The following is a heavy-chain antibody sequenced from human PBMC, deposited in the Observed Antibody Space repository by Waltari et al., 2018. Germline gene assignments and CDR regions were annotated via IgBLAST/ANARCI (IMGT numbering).Heavy chain of an antibody. V-gene: IGHV4-34*01. Sequence: QVQLQQWGAGLLKPSETLSLTCAVYGGSFSGYYWSWIRQPPGKGLEWIGEINHSGSTNYNPSLKSRVTISVDTSKNQFSLKLSSVTAADTAVYYCASSSSSSWDGFDYWGQGTLVTVSS. D-gene: IGHD6-13*01. J-gene: IGHJ4*02. CDR2: INHSGST. CDR1: GGSFSGYY. CDR3: ASSSSSSWDGFDY.